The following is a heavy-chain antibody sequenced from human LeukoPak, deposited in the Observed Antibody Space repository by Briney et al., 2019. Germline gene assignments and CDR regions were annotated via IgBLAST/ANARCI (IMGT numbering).Heavy chain of an antibody. V-gene: IGHV3-23*01. CDR3: AKSRGGVGITMIVVGFDY. CDR1: GFTFSSYA. D-gene: IGHD3-22*01. Sequence: GGSLRLSCAASGFTFSSYAMNWVRQAPGKGLEWVSAISGRGSSTYYADSVKGRFTISRDNSKNTLYLQMSSLSAGDTAVYYCAKSRGGVGITMIVVGFDYWGQGTLVTVSS. J-gene: IGHJ4*02. CDR2: ISGRGSST.